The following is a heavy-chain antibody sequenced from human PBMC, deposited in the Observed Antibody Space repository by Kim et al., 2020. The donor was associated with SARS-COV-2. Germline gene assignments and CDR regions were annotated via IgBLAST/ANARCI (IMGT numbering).Heavy chain of an antibody. CDR1: GFTFSSDW. J-gene: IGHJ6*02. CDR3: GRSMVV. CDR2: IKEDGSKK. V-gene: IGHV3-7*01. Sequence: GGSLRLSCAASGFTFSSDWMHWVRQAPGKGLEWVANIKEDGSKKFYAGSVKGRFTISRDNAKNSLYLQMNSLRAEDTAVYYCGRSMVVWGQGTTVTVSS.